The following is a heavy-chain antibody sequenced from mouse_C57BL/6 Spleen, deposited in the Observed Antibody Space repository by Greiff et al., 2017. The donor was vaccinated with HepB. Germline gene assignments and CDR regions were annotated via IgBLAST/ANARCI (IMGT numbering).Heavy chain of an antibody. CDR3: ARGATVVANPTWFAY. CDR1: GYTFTSYW. D-gene: IGHD1-1*01. J-gene: IGHJ3*01. Sequence: VQLQQPGAELVKPGASVKLSCKASGYTFTSYWMHWVKQRPGQGLEWIGMIHPNSGSTNYNQKFKSKATLTVDKSSSTAYMQLSSLTSEDSAVYYCARGATVVANPTWFAYWGQGTLVTVSA. V-gene: IGHV1-64*01. CDR2: IHPNSGST.